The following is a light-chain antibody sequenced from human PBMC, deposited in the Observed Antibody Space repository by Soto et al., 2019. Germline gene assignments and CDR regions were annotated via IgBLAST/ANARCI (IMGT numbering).Light chain of an antibody. CDR2: TAS. V-gene: IGKV1-39*01. CDR1: QSINSH. Sequence: DIRMTQSPSSLSASVGDTVTITCRASQSINSHLNWYQQKPGKAPNLLMYTASNLQSGVPSRFSGSGSGTDFTLTISSLQPEDFATYYCQQSYSTPISFGQGTRLEI. J-gene: IGKJ5*01. CDR3: QQSYSTPIS.